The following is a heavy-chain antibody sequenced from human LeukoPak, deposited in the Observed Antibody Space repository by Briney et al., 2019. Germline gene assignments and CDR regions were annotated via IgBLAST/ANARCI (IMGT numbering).Heavy chain of an antibody. CDR3: AKIVGATYSDY. D-gene: IGHD1-26*01. CDR1: GFTFSSYA. J-gene: IGHJ4*02. V-gene: IGHV3-23*01. CDR2: ICGSGGST. Sequence: GGSLRLSCAASGFTFSSYAMSWVRQAPGKGPEWVSAICGSGGSTYYADSVKGRFTISRDNSKNTLYLQMNSLRAEDTAVYYCAKIVGATYSDYWGQGTLVTVSS.